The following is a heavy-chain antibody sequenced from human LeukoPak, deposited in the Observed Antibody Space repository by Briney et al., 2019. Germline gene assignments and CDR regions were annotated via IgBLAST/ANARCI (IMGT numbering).Heavy chain of an antibody. CDR1: GGSISSYY. Sequence: SETLSLTCTVSGGSISSYYWSWIRQPPGKGLEWIGYIYYSRSTNYNPSLKSRVTISVDTSKNQFSLKLSSVTAADTAVYYCARHLSIAARRTAFDIWGQGTMVTVSS. J-gene: IGHJ3*02. CDR2: IYYSRST. D-gene: IGHD6-6*01. CDR3: ARHLSIAARRTAFDI. V-gene: IGHV4-59*08.